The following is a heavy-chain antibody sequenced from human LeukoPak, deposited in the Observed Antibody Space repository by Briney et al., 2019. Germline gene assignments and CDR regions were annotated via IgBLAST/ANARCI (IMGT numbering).Heavy chain of an antibody. CDR2: IRYDGSNK. CDR3: AKETYSSGWYELDY. Sequence: GGSLRLSCAASGFTFSSYGMHWVRQAPGKGLEWVAFIRYDGSNKYYADSVKGRFTISRDNSKNTLYLQMNSLRAEDTAVDYCAKETYSSGWYELDYWGQGTLVTVSS. V-gene: IGHV3-30*02. CDR1: GFTFSSYG. J-gene: IGHJ4*02. D-gene: IGHD6-19*01.